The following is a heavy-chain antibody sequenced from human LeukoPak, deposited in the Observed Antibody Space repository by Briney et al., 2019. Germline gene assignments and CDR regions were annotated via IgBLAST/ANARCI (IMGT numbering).Heavy chain of an antibody. CDR2: IYYSGST. CDR1: GGSISSGGYY. V-gene: IGHV4-31*01. D-gene: IGHD6-13*01. Sequence: SETLSLTCTVSGGSISSGGYYWSWIRQHPGKGLEWIGYIYYSGSTYYNPSLKSQVTISVDTSKNQFFLKLGSVTAADTAVYYCAREVSAAGTVKWFDYWGQGTLVTVSS. CDR3: AREVSAAGTVKWFDY. J-gene: IGHJ4*02.